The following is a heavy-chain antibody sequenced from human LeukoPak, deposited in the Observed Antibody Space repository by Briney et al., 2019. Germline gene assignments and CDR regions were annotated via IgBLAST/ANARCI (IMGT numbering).Heavy chain of an antibody. D-gene: IGHD1-26*01. CDR1: GFSLDDYA. CDR3: IKDMGFDLLKDAFDL. J-gene: IGHJ3*01. Sequence: GGSLRLSCAASGFSLDDYAMHWVRQAPGQGLEWVSSISWDGRNMAYAASAKGRFTISRDNAQNSLYLQMYSLKIEDTAFYYCIKDMGFDLLKDAFDLWGQGMLVTVSS. CDR2: ISWDGRNM. V-gene: IGHV3-9*01.